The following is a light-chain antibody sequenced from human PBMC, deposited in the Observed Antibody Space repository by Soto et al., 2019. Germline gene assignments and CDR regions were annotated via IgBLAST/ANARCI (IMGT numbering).Light chain of an antibody. V-gene: IGLV1-47*01. CDR3: AAWDDSLSAFYV. CDR2: RNN. J-gene: IGLJ1*01. Sequence: SVLTQPPSASGTPGQMVTISCSGSSSNTGSNYVYWYQQLPGTAPKLLIYRNNQRPSGVPDRFSGSKSGTSASLAISGLRSEDEADYYCAAWDDSLSAFYVFGTGTKVTV. CDR1: SSNTGSNY.